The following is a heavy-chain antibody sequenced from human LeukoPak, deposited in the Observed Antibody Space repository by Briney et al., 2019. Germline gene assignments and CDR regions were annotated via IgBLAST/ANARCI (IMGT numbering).Heavy chain of an antibody. Sequence: GASVKVSCTASGYTFTGYYMHWVRQAPGQGLEWMGWINPNSGGTNYAQKFQGRVTMTRDTSISTAYMELSRLRSDDTAVYYCARDSGTSRQTTIWFDPWGQGTLVTVSS. V-gene: IGHV1-2*02. CDR1: GYTFTGYY. CDR3: ARDSGTSRQTTIWFDP. D-gene: IGHD2-2*01. CDR2: INPNSGGT. J-gene: IGHJ5*02.